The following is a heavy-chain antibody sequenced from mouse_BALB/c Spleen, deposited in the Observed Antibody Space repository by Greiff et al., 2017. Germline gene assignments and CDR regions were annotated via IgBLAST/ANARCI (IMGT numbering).Heavy chain of an antibody. D-gene: IGHD2-1*01. CDR3: AFYYGNYDYAMDY. CDR1: GFNIKDTY. Sequence: VQLQQSGAELVKPGASVKLSCTASGFNIKDTYMHWVKQRPEQGLEWIGRIDPANGNTKYDPKFQGKATITADTSSNTAYLQLSSLTSEDTAVYYCAFYYGNYDYAMDYWGQGTSVTVSS. CDR2: IDPANGNT. J-gene: IGHJ4*01. V-gene: IGHV14-3*02.